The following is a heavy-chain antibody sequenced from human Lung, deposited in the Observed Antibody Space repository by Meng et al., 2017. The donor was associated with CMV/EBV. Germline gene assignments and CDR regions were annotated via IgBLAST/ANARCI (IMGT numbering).Heavy chain of an antibody. CDR2: IYYSGTT. Sequence: YYWGWIRQTRGKGGQGIGRIYYSGTTNSNPSLKGRVTMSVDTSKNQFSLTVTLVIAADTAVYYGARQLAPNWADMTDNFDSWGQGTLVTVSS. CDR1: YY. D-gene: IGHD7-27*01. J-gene: IGHJ4*02. V-gene: IGHV4-39*01. CDR3: ARQLAPNWADMTDNFDS.